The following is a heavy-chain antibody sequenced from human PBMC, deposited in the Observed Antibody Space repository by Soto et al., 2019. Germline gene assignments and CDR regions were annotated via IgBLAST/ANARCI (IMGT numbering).Heavy chain of an antibody. Sequence: GGSLRLSCAASGFIFTSYSMNWVRQAPGKGLEWVSSISSSSSYIYHADSVKGRFTISRDNAKNSLYLQMSSLRAEDTAVYYCARDSGSSSDYYGMDVWGQGTTVTVSS. CDR1: GFIFTSYS. V-gene: IGHV3-21*01. D-gene: IGHD6-13*01. J-gene: IGHJ6*02. CDR3: ARDSGSSSDYYGMDV. CDR2: ISSSSSYI.